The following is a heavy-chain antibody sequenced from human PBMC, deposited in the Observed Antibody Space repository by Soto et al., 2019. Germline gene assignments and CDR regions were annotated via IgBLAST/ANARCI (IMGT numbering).Heavy chain of an antibody. CDR3: ARVRDILTGYSDY. CDR2: FDPEDGET. V-gene: IGHV1-24*01. Sequence: VKVSCKVSGYTLTELSMHWVRQAPGKGLEWMGGFDPEDGETIYAQKFQGRVTMTTDTSTSTAYMELRSLRSDDTAVYYCARVRDILTGYSDYWGQGTLVTVSS. CDR1: GYTLTELS. D-gene: IGHD3-9*01. J-gene: IGHJ4*02.